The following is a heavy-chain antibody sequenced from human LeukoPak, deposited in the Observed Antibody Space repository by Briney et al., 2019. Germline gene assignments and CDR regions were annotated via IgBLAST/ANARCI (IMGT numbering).Heavy chain of an antibody. CDR3: AKGVIAAAGTRKGFDY. Sequence: GGSLRLSCAASGFTFSSYSMNWVRQAPGKGLEWVSAISGSGGSTYYADSVKGRFTISRDNSKNTLYLQMNSLRAEDTAVYYCAKGVIAAAGTRKGFDYWGQGTLVTVSS. V-gene: IGHV3-23*01. D-gene: IGHD6-13*01. CDR2: ISGSGGST. CDR1: GFTFSSYS. J-gene: IGHJ4*02.